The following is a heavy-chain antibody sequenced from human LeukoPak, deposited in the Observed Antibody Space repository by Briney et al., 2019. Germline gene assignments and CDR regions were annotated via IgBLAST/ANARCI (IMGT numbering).Heavy chain of an antibody. J-gene: IGHJ6*02. CDR3: AAVTDQLLTGYGMDV. CDR1: GYTFTSYY. D-gene: IGHD2-2*01. V-gene: IGHV1-46*01. Sequence: ASVKVSCRASGYTFTSYYMHWVRQAPGQGLEWMGIINPSGGSTSYAQKFQERVTITRDMSTSTAYMELSSLRSEDTAVYYCAAVTDQLLTGYGMDVWGQGTTVTVSS. CDR2: INPSGGST.